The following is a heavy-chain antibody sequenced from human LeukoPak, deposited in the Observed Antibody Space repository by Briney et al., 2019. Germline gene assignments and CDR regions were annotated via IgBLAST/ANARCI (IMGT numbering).Heavy chain of an antibody. V-gene: IGHV3-30-3*01. Sequence: PGGSLRLSCAASGFTFSSYAMHWVRQAPGKGLEWVAVISYDGSNKYYADSVKGRFTISRDNSKNTLFFQLSSLRAEDTAVYYCVRSSGIEKGEYCSGGSCYLDRWGQGTLVTVSS. J-gene: IGHJ4*02. CDR2: ISYDGSNK. CDR3: VRSSGIEKGEYCSGGSCYLDR. CDR1: GFTFSSYA. D-gene: IGHD2-15*01.